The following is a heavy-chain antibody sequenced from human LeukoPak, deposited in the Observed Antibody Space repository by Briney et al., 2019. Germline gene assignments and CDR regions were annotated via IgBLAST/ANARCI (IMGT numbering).Heavy chain of an antibody. V-gene: IGHV3-30*02. CDR1: GFTFSSYG. J-gene: IGHJ3*02. CDR3: AKPRVTAIPHDAFDI. CDR2: IRYDGSNK. Sequence: TGGSLRLSCAASGFTFSSYGMHWVRRAPGKGLEWVAFIRYDGSNKYYADSVKGRFTISRDNSKNTLYLQMNSLRAEDTAVYYCAKPRVTAIPHDAFDIWGQGTMVTVSS. D-gene: IGHD2-21*02.